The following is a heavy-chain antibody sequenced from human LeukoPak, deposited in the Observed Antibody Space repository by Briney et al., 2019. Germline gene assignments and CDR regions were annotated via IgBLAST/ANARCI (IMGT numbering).Heavy chain of an antibody. CDR3: AREGYSFGDDF. CDR1: GXXFXXXF. V-gene: IGHV3-21*01. J-gene: IGHJ4*02. Sequence: GGSLRLSCAASGXXFXXXFXXXXXXAXGXXLXWVSSXSSSSSNIYYADSVKGRFTISRDNAKNSLFLQMNSLRAEDTAVYYCAREGYSFGDDFWGQGTLVTVSS. CDR2: XSSSSSNI. D-gene: IGHD3-16*01.